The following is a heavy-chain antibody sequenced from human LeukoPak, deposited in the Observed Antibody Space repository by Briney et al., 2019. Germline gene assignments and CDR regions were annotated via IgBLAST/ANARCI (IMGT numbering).Heavy chain of an antibody. J-gene: IGHJ4*02. V-gene: IGHV3-30*04. CDR2: ISYDGSNK. D-gene: IGHD4-17*01. CDR3: ARTPTTVTKPDY. Sequence: GGSLRLSCVASGLTLSSYAMHWVRQAPGKGLEWVAVISYDGSNKYYADSVKGRFTISRDNSKNTLYLQMDSLRPEDTAVYYCARTPTTVTKPDYWGQGTLVTVSS. CDR1: GLTLSSYA.